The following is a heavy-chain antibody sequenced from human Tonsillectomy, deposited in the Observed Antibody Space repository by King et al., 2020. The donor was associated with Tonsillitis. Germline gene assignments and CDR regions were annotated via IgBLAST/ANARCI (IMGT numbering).Heavy chain of an antibody. V-gene: IGHV3-15*01. J-gene: IGHJ4*02. CDR3: TTLYEWGSHS. Sequence: EVQLVESGGGLVKPGESLRLSCAASGVIFNNAWMSWVRQAPGKGLEWVGQIKSKTDGGTIDYAAPVKGRFTISREDSKNTLYLQMNSLKPEDTAVYYCTTLYEWGSHSWGQGTLVTVSS. CDR2: IKSKTDGGTI. CDR1: GVIFNNAW. D-gene: IGHD3-16*01.